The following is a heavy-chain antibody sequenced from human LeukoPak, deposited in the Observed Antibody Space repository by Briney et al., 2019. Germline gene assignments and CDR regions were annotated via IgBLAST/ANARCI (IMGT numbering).Heavy chain of an antibody. Sequence: SETLSLTCSVSGGSISTDYWSWIRQTPGKGLEEIGYIYNSGSPNYNPSLEGRVTMSIDTSKNHFSLKPSSVTAADTAVYYCTRGRYYEPIDSWGQGTLVTVSS. V-gene: IGHV4-59*01. CDR2: IYNSGSP. J-gene: IGHJ4*02. CDR1: GGSISTDY. CDR3: TRGRYYEPIDS. D-gene: IGHD3-3*01.